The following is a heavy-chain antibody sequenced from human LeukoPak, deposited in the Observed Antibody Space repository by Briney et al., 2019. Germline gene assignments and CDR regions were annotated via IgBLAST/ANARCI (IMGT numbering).Heavy chain of an antibody. CDR3: ARRLLGYCSGGSCYSGYFQH. CDR1: GGSFSGYY. CDR2: INHSGST. D-gene: IGHD2-15*01. Sequence: SETLSLTCAVYGGSFSGYYWSWIRQPPGKGLEWIGEINHSGSTNSNPSLKSRVTISVDTSKNQFSQKLSSVTAADTAVYYCARRLLGYCSGGSCYSGYFQHWGQGTLVTVSS. V-gene: IGHV4-34*01. J-gene: IGHJ1*01.